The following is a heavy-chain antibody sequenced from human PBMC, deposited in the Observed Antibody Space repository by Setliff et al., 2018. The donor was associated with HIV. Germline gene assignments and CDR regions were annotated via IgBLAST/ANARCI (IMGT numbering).Heavy chain of an antibody. CDR1: GDSISSYY. V-gene: IGHV4-59*01. CDR2: IYYSGST. J-gene: IGHJ6*03. D-gene: IGHD3-10*02. CDR3: ARGHMLITYYYYYYMDV. Sequence: SETLSLTCTVSGDSISSYYWSWIRQPPGKGLEWIGYIYYSGSTNYNPSLKSRVTISVDTSKNQFSLKLSSVTAADTAVYYCARGHMLITYYYYYYMDVWGKGTTVTVSS.